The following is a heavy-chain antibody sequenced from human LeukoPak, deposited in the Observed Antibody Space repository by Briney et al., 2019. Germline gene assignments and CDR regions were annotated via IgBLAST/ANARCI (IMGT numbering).Heavy chain of an antibody. J-gene: IGHJ4*02. V-gene: IGHV1-18*01. Sequence: ASVKVSCKASGYTFTNYGISWVRRAPGQGLEWMGWISTYNDNTNYAQKLQGRVTMTTDTSTSTAYMELRSLRSDDTAVYYCARGEGGAVAYYFDYWGQGTLVTVSS. D-gene: IGHD6-19*01. CDR3: ARGEGGAVAYYFDY. CDR1: GYTFTNYG. CDR2: ISTYNDNT.